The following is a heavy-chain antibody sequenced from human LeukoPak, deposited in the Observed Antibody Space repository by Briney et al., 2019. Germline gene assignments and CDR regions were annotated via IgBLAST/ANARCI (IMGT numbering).Heavy chain of an antibody. CDR1: GGSFSGYY. J-gene: IGHJ6*02. Sequence: SETLSLTCAVYGGSFSGYYWSWIRQPPGKGLEWIGEINHSGSTNYNPSLKSRVTISVDTSKNQFSLKLSSVTAADTAVYYCARQYYYGSGTLYYYYGMDVWGQGTTVTVSS. D-gene: IGHD3-10*01. V-gene: IGHV4-34*01. CDR3: ARQYYYGSGTLYYYYGMDV. CDR2: INHSGST.